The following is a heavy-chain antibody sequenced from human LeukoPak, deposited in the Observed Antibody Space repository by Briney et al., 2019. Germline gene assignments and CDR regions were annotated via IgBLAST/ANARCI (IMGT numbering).Heavy chain of an antibody. Sequence: PSETLSLTCTVSGGSISTYYWTWIRQPPGKGLEWIGYIYYSGGTNYNPSLKSRVTMSVDASKNQFSLKLSSVTAADTAVYYCARDRGYSYDLDYWGQGTLVTVSS. J-gene: IGHJ4*02. CDR2: IYYSGGT. CDR1: GGSISTYY. CDR3: ARDRGYSYDLDY. V-gene: IGHV4-59*01. D-gene: IGHD5-18*01.